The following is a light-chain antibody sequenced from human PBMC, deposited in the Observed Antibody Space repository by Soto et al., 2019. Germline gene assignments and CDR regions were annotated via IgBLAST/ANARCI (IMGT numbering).Light chain of an antibody. V-gene: IGKV1-39*01. CDR2: AAS. CDR1: QSISSY. J-gene: IGKJ4*01. Sequence: DIQMTQSPSSLSASVGDRVTITCRAGQSISSYLNWYQQKPGKAPKLLIYAASSLQSGVPSRFSGSGSGTDFTLTISSLQPEDFATYYCQQSYRTPRTFGGGTKVDIK. CDR3: QQSYRTPRT.